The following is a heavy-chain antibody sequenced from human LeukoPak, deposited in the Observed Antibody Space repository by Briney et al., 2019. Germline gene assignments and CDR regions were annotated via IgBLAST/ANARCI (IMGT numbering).Heavy chain of an antibody. J-gene: IGHJ4*02. CDR3: ARGNYYFDY. Sequence: KSSETLSLTRTVSGGSISSHYWSWIRQPPGKGLEWIGYIYYSGSTNYNPSLKSRVTISVDTSKNQFSLKLSSVTAADTAVYYCARGNYYFDYWGQGTLVTVSS. CDR1: GGSISSHY. CDR2: IYYSGST. D-gene: IGHD1-1*01. V-gene: IGHV4-59*11.